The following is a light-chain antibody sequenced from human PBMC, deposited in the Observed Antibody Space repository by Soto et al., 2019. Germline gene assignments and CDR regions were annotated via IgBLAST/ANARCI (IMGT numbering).Light chain of an antibody. Sequence: QSALTQPPSASGSPGQSVTISCTGTSSDVGGYNYVSWYQQHPGKAPKLLIYDVTKRPSGVPDRFSGSKSGNTASLTVSGLQADDEAEYYCCSNAGSHYYVFGTGTKVTVL. CDR3: CSNAGSHYYV. CDR1: SSDVGGYNY. V-gene: IGLV2-8*01. CDR2: DVT. J-gene: IGLJ1*01.